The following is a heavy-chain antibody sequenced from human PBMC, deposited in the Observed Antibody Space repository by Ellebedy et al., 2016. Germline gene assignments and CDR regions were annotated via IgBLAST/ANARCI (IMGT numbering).Heavy chain of an antibody. Sequence: GESLKISCAASGFTFDDYGMSWVRQAPGKGLEWVSGINWNGGSTGYVDSVKGRFTISRDNAKNSLYLQMNSLRAEDTALYHCARVRYGSGSYYNLYYYGMDVWGQGTTVTVSS. J-gene: IGHJ6*02. CDR3: ARVRYGSGSYYNLYYYGMDV. D-gene: IGHD3-10*01. CDR1: GFTFDDYG. V-gene: IGHV3-20*01. CDR2: INWNGGST.